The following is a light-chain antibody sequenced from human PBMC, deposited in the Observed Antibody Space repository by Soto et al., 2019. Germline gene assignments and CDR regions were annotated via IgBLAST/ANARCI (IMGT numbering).Light chain of an antibody. Sequence: EIVMTQSPATLSVSPGERATLSCRAGQSVTNTYLAWYQQKAGQAPRLLIFGASSRATGIPDRFSGSGSGTDFTLTISRLEPEDFAVYYCQQYGSSVRTFGQGTKVDIK. J-gene: IGKJ1*01. CDR3: QQYGSSVRT. CDR1: QSVTNTY. V-gene: IGKV3-20*01. CDR2: GAS.